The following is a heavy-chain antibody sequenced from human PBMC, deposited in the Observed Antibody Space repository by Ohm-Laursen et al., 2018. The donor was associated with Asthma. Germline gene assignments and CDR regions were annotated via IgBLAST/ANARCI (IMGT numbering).Heavy chain of an antibody. J-gene: IGHJ4*02. Sequence: GSLRLSCSASGFTFSGSAMHWVRQASGKGLEWVGRIRSKANSYATAYAASVKGRFTTSRDDSKNTAYLQMNSLKTEDTAVYYCTSQAHGGNSVDYWGQGTLVTVSS. CDR3: TSQAHGGNSVDY. D-gene: IGHD4-23*01. CDR1: GFTFSGSA. CDR2: IRSKANSYAT. V-gene: IGHV3-73*01.